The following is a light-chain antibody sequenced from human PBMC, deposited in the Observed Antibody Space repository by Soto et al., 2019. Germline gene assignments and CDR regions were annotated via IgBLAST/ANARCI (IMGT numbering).Light chain of an antibody. CDR2: GAS. J-gene: IGKJ1*01. V-gene: IGKV3-20*01. Sequence: EIVWTQSPGPLSLSPGERATRSCRASQSVSSSYLAWYQQKPGQAPRLLIYGASSRATGIPDRFSGSGSGTDFNLTISRLEPEDFAVYYCQQYGSSPETFGQGTKVEIK. CDR3: QQYGSSPET. CDR1: QSVSSSY.